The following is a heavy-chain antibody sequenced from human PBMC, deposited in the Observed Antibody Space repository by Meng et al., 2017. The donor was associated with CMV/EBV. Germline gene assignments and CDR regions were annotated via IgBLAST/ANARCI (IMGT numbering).Heavy chain of an antibody. Sequence: ASVQVSCKSSGYTFTGYYMHWVRQPPGQGLEGMGLINPNNGCKNYAQKFQGRVTMTRHTSISTDYMERSRLRSDDTAVYYCARDILTGYYSDHYYGMDVWGQGTPVTVSS. J-gene: IGHJ6*02. CDR1: GYTFTGYY. D-gene: IGHD3-9*01. CDR3: ARDILTGYYSDHYYGMDV. CDR2: INPNNGCK. V-gene: IGHV1-2*02.